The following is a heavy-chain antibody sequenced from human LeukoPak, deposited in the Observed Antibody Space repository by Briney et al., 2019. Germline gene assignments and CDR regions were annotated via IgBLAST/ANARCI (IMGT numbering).Heavy chain of an antibody. CDR1: GFTFDDYA. CDR3: AKDMGEGTGFDY. J-gene: IGHJ4*02. Sequence: GGSLRLSCAASGFTFDDYAMHWVRQAPGKGLEWVSGISWNSGSIGYADSVKGRFTISRDNAKNSLYLQMNSLRTEDTALYYCAKDMGEGTGFDYWGQGTLVTVSS. V-gene: IGHV3-9*01. CDR2: ISWNSGSI. D-gene: IGHD3-16*01.